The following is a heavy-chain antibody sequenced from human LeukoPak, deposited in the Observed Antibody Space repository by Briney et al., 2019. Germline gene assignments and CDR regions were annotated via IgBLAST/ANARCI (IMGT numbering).Heavy chain of an antibody. CDR3: AVAVAGRGGLFDY. V-gene: IGHV3-48*03. CDR2: ISTSGSTK. CDR1: GFTFSLYE. D-gene: IGHD6-19*01. Sequence: GGSLRLSCAASGFTFSLYEMNWVRQAPGKGLEWVSYISTSGSTKYYADSVKGRFTISRDNAKNSLYLQMNSLRDEDTAVYYCAVAVAGRGGLFDYWGQGTLVTVSS. J-gene: IGHJ4*02.